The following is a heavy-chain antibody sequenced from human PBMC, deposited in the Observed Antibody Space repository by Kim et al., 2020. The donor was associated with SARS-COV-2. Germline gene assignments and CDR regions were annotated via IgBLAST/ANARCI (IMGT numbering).Heavy chain of an antibody. CDR2: ISWNSGSI. V-gene: IGHV3-9*01. CDR3: AKDGSRLSSSVRGSHPVDY. D-gene: IGHD6-6*01. Sequence: GGSLRLSCAASGFTFDDYAMHWVRQAPGKGLEWVSGISWNSGSIGYADSVKGRFTISRDNAKNSLYLQMNSLRAEDTALYYCAKDGSRLSSSVRGSHPVDYWGQGTLVTVSS. CDR1: GFTFDDYA. J-gene: IGHJ4*02.